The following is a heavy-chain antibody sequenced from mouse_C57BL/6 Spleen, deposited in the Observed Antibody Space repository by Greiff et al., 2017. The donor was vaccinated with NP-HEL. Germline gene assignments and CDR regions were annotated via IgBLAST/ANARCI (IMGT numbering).Heavy chain of an antibody. Sequence: EVKLLESGPGMVKPSQSLSLTCTVTGYSITSGYDWHWIRHFPGNKLEWMGYISYSGSTNYNPSLKSRISITHDTSKNHFFLKLNSVTTEDTATYYCAREGHYYFDYWGQGTTLTVSS. CDR1: GYSITSGYD. CDR2: ISYSGST. CDR3: AREGHYYFDY. J-gene: IGHJ2*01. V-gene: IGHV3-1*01. D-gene: IGHD2-13*01.